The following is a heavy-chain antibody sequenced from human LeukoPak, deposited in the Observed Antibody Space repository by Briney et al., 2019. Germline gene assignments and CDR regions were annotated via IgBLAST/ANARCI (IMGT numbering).Heavy chain of an antibody. J-gene: IGHJ4*02. CDR2: INHSGST. CDR1: GGSFSGYY. D-gene: IGHD5-18*01. V-gene: IGHV4-34*01. Sequence: SETLSLTCAVYGGSFSGYYWSWIRQPPGKGLEWIGEINHSGSTNYNPSLKSRVTISVDTSKNQFSLKLSSVTAADTAVYYCARLTALVSFDYWGQGILVTVSS. CDR3: ARLTALVSFDY.